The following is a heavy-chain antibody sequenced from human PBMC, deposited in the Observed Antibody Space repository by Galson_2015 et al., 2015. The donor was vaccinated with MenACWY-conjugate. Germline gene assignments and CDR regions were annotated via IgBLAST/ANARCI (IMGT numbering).Heavy chain of an antibody. CDR3: ARHPPGGRGMDV. D-gene: IGHD1-26*01. CDR2: ISPGDSNT. V-gene: IGHV5-51*01. J-gene: IGHJ6*02. Sequence: QSGAEVKKPGESLTISCKTTGYSFTTYWIAWVRQMPGKGLEWMGLISPGDSNTRYSPSFQGQVTISADKSISTAYLQWSSLKASDTAMYYCARHPPGGRGMDVWGQGTTVTVSS. CDR1: GYSFTTYW.